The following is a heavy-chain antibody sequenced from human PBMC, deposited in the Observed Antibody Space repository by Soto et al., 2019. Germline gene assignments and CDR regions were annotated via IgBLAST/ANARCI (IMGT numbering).Heavy chain of an antibody. V-gene: IGHV1-69*01. Sequence: QVQLVQSGAEVKKPGSSVKVSCKASGGTFSSYAISWVRQAPGHGLEWMGGIIPIFGEANYAQKFQARVTITSDESTITAYMVLSSLRSDDTAVYYCARSMTTPYYYGSGWLEGMDVWGQGTTVTVSS. J-gene: IGHJ6*02. CDR2: IIPIFGEA. D-gene: IGHD3-10*01. CDR1: GGTFSSYA. CDR3: ARSMTTPYYYGSGWLEGMDV.